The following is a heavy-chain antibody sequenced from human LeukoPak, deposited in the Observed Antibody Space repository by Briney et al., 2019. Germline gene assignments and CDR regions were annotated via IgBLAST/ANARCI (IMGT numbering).Heavy chain of an antibody. V-gene: IGHV1-2*02. Sequence: ASVKVSCKASGYTFTNYAISWVRQAPGQGLEWMGWINPNSGGTDYAQKFQGRVTMTRDTSISTAYMELSRLRSDDTAVYYCARDGGSGWYYGYYYMDVWGKGTTVTISS. CDR1: GYTFTNYA. CDR2: INPNSGGT. J-gene: IGHJ6*03. D-gene: IGHD6-19*01. CDR3: ARDGGSGWYYGYYYMDV.